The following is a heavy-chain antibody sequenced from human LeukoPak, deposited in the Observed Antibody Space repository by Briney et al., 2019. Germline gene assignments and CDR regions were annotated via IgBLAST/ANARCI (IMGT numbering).Heavy chain of an antibody. D-gene: IGHD6-13*01. CDR2: ISYDGSNK. CDR3: AKGYSSSRGYYGMDV. Sequence: GGSLRLSCAASGFTLSSYGMHWVRQAPGKGLEWVAVISYDGSNKYYADSVKGRFTISRDNSKNTLYLQMNSLRAEDTAVYYCAKGYSSSRGYYGMDVWGQGTTVTVSS. CDR1: GFTLSSYG. J-gene: IGHJ6*02. V-gene: IGHV3-30*18.